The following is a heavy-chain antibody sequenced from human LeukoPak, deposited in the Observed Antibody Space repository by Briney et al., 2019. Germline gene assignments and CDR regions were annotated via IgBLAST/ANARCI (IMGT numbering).Heavy chain of an antibody. J-gene: IGHJ2*01. V-gene: IGHV1-69*05. CDR3: AARLVPAAMTGIAAAGTSFDL. CDR2: IIPIFGTA. CDR1: GGTFSSYA. Sequence: SVKVSCKASGGTFSSYAISWVRQAPGQGLEWMGGIIPIFGTANYAQKFQGRVTITTDESTSTAYMELSSLRSEDTAVYYCAARLVPAAMTGIAAAGTSFDLWGRGTLVTVSS. D-gene: IGHD6-13*01.